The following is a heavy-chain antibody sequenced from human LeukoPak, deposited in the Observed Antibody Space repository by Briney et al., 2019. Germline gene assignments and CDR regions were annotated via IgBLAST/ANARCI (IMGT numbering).Heavy chain of an antibody. CDR3: TTIRPMIVVVPSFDY. CDR2: IRSKAYGGTT. J-gene: IGHJ4*02. D-gene: IGHD3-22*01. Sequence: PGGSLRLSCTASGFTFGDYAMSWVRQAPGKGLEWVGFIRSKAYGGTTEYAASVKGRFTISRDDSKSIAYLQMNSLKTEDTAVYYCTTIRPMIVVVPSFDYWGQGTLVTASS. V-gene: IGHV3-49*04. CDR1: GFTFGDYA.